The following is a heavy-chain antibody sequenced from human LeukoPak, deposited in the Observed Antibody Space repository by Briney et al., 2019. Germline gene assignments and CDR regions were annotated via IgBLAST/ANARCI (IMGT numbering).Heavy chain of an antibody. CDR1: GGSISSYY. Sequence: SETLSLTCTVSGGSISSYYWSWIRQPPGKGLEWIGYIYYSGSTNYNPSLKSRVTISVDTSKNQFSLKLSSVTAADTAVYYCARFSEYSHSSVHYLDYWGQGTLVSVSS. J-gene: IGHJ4*02. D-gene: IGHD3-22*01. CDR2: IYYSGST. V-gene: IGHV4-59*01. CDR3: ARFSEYSHSSVHYLDY.